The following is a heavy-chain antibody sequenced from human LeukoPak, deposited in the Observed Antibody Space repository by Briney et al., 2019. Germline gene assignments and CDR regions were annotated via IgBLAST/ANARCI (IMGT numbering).Heavy chain of an antibody. CDR2: ISSSSSTI. J-gene: IGHJ3*02. D-gene: IGHD2-21*01. CDR3: ARDYWIAIGTPGAFDI. CDR1: GFTFSSYS. Sequence: GGSLRLSCVASGFTFSSYSMNWVRQAPGKGLEWVSYISSSSSTIYYADSVKGRFTISRDNAKNSLYLQMNSLRAEDTAVYYCARDYWIAIGTPGAFDIWGQGTMVTVSS. V-gene: IGHV3-48*01.